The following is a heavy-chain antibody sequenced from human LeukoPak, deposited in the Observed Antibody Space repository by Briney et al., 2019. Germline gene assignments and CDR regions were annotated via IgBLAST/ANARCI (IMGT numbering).Heavy chain of an antibody. V-gene: IGHV3-30*18. Sequence: PGGSLRLSCAASGFTFSSYGMHWVRQAPGKELEWVAVISYDGSNKYYVESVKGRFTISRDNSKNTLYLQMNSLRAEDTAVYYCAKADAVAGTYAFDIWGQGTMVTVSS. CDR1: GFTFSSYG. CDR3: AKADAVAGTYAFDI. J-gene: IGHJ3*02. D-gene: IGHD6-19*01. CDR2: ISYDGSNK.